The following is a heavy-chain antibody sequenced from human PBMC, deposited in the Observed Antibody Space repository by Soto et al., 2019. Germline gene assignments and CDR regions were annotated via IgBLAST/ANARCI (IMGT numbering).Heavy chain of an antibody. V-gene: IGHV4-34*01. CDR3: ARGRARGYSYGGHNWLDP. D-gene: IGHD5-18*01. CDR2: INHSGST. J-gene: IGHJ5*02. CDR1: GGSFSGYY. Sequence: SETLSLTCAVYGGSFSGYYWSWIRQPPGKGLEWIGEINHSGSTNYNPSLKSRVTISVDTSKNQFSLKLSSATAADTAVYYCARGRARGYSYGGHNWLDPWGQGTLVTVSS.